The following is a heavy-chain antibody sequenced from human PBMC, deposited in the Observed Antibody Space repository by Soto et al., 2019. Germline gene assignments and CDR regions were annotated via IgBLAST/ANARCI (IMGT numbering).Heavy chain of an antibody. CDR1: GYTFTGYY. Sequence: ASVKVSCKASGYTFTGYYMHWVRQAPGQGLEWMGWINPNSGGTNYAQKFQGWVTMTRDTSISTAYMELSRLRSDDTAVYYCARASSSGWTVNWFDPWGQGTRVTVSS. CDR3: ARASSSGWTVNWFDP. V-gene: IGHV1-2*04. J-gene: IGHJ5*02. D-gene: IGHD6-19*01. CDR2: INPNSGGT.